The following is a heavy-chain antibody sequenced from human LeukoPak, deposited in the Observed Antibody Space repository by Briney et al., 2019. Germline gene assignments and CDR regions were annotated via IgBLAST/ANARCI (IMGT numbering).Heavy chain of an antibody. CDR3: ATRLYCSSTSCLNAGVDY. V-gene: IGHV1-24*01. CDR1: GYTLTELS. J-gene: IGHJ4*02. Sequence: ASVKVSCKVSGYTLTELSMHWVRQAPGKGLEWMVGFDPEDGETIYAQKFQGRVTMTEDTSTDTAYMELSSLRSEDTAVYYCATRLYCSSTSCLNAGVDYWGQGTLVTVSS. CDR2: FDPEDGET. D-gene: IGHD2-2*01.